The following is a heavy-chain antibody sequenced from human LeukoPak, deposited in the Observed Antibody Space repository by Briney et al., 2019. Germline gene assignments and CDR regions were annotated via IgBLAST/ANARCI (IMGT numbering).Heavy chain of an antibody. Sequence: ASVKVSCKASGYTFIGYYMHWVRQAPGQGLEWMGRSNLNSGGTNSAHKFQGRVTMTKDTSISSAYMELSRLRSDDTAVYYCARGYCSGGSCYEFDYWGQGTLVTVSS. CDR2: SNLNSGGT. D-gene: IGHD2-15*01. J-gene: IGHJ4*02. V-gene: IGHV1-2*07. CDR3: ARGYCSGGSCYEFDY. CDR1: GYTFIGYY.